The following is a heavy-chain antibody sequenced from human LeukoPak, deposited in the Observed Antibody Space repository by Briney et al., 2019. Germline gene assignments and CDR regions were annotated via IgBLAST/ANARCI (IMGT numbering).Heavy chain of an antibody. CDR2: ISGSDGST. J-gene: IGHJ4*02. V-gene: IGHV3-23*01. D-gene: IGHD6-19*01. CDR1: GFTFSSYG. Sequence: GGTLRLSCAASGFTFSSYGMSWVRQAPGKGLEWVSAISGSDGSTYYADSVKGRFTISRDNSKNTLYLQMNSLRAEDTAVYYCAKDQPRIAVAGDYWGQGTLVTVSS. CDR3: AKDQPRIAVAGDY.